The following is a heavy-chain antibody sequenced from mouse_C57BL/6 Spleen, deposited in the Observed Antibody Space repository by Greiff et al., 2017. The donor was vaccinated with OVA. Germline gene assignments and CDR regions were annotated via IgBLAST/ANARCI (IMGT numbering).Heavy chain of an antibody. V-gene: IGHV1-55*01. D-gene: IGHD1-1*01. CDR3: ARRKITTVVCDY. CDR2: IYPGSGST. J-gene: IGHJ2*01. Sequence: QVQLQQPGAELVKPGASVKMSCKASGYTFTSYWITWVKQRPGQGLEWIGDIYPGSGSTNYNEKFKSKATLTVDTSSSTAYMQLSSLTSEDSAVYYCARRKITTVVCDYWGQGTTLTVSS. CDR1: GYTFTSYW.